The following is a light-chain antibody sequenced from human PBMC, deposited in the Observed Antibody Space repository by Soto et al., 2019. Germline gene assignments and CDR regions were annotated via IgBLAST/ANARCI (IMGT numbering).Light chain of an antibody. CDR1: ISNIGTNT. J-gene: IGLJ1*01. CDR2: SNN. V-gene: IGLV1-44*01. CDR3: AAWDDSVNGRGYV. Sequence: QSVLTQPPSASGTPEQRVTISCSGNISNIGTNTVSWYQQLPGTAPKLLIFSNNQRPSGVTDRFSGSKSGTSASLAISGLQSEDEADYFCAAWDDSVNGRGYVFGTGTKVTVL.